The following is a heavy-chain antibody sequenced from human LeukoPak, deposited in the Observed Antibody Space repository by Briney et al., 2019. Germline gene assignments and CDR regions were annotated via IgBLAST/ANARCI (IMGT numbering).Heavy chain of an antibody. Sequence: SQTLSLTRTVSGGSISRGGHYWSWLRHHPGKGLEWIGYIYYSGSTYYHPSLKSRVTISVDTSKNQFSLKLSSVTAADTAVYYCARERSSLYYYYGMDVWGQGTTVTVSS. CDR3: ARERSSLYYYYGMDV. J-gene: IGHJ6*02. D-gene: IGHD1-26*01. CDR1: GGSISRGGHY. V-gene: IGHV4-31*03. CDR2: IYYSGST.